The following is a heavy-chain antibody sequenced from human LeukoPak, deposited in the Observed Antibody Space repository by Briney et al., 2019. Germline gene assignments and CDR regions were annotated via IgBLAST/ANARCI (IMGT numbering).Heavy chain of an antibody. CDR2: IYYSGST. J-gene: IGHJ4*02. D-gene: IGHD3-22*01. CDR1: GGSISSGDYY. V-gene: IGHV4-30-4*01. Sequence: SQTLSLTCTVSGGSISSGDYYWSWIRQPPGKGLEWIGYIYYSGSTYYNPSLKSRVTISVDTSKNQFSLKLSSVTAADTAVYFCARAYDSSGYYFDYWGQGTLVTVSS. CDR3: ARAYDSSGYYFDY.